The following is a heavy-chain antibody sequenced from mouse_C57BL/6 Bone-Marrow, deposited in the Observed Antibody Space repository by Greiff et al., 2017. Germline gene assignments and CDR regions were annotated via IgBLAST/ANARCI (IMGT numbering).Heavy chain of an antibody. CDR1: GYTFTSYW. J-gene: IGHJ4*01. Sequence: QVQLQQPGAELVRPGTSVKLSCKASGYTFTSYWMHWVKQRPGQGLEWIGVIDPSDSYTNYNQKFKGKATLTVDTSSSTAYMQRSSLTSEDSAVYYCASYGSSYDYAMDYWGQGTSVTVSS. D-gene: IGHD1-1*01. CDR2: IDPSDSYT. CDR3: ASYGSSYDYAMDY. V-gene: IGHV1-59*01.